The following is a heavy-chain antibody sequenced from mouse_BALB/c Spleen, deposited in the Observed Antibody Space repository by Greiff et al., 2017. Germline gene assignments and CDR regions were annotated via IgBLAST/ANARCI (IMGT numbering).Heavy chain of an antibody. V-gene: IGHV5-9-1*01. CDR2: ISSGGSYT. CDR3: GRRVDGSGGGDS. J-gene: IGHJ4*01. Sequence: EVMLVESGGGLVKPGGSLKLSCAASGFTFSSYAMSWVRQTPEKRLEWVATISSGGSYTYYPDSVKGRFTISRDNAKNTLYLQMSSLRSEDTAMYFSGRRVDGSGGGDSWGQGTSVTVSS. D-gene: IGHD1-1*01. CDR1: GFTFSSYA.